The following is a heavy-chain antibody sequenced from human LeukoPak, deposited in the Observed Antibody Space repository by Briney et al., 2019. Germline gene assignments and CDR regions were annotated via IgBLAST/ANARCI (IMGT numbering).Heavy chain of an antibody. CDR3: AKARYSGYDFRGLDY. D-gene: IGHD5-12*01. CDR1: GFKFDDYD. Sequence: GGSLRLSCTASGFKFDDYDMSWVSQAPGKGLEWVSGISGSGGSTYHADSVKGRFTISRDNSKNTLNLQMNSLRAEDTAVYYCAKARYSGYDFRGLDYWGQGTLVTVSS. V-gene: IGHV3-23*01. J-gene: IGHJ4*02. CDR2: ISGSGGST.